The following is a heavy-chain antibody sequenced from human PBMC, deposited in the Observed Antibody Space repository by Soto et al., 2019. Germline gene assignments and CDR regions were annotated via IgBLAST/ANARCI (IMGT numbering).Heavy chain of an antibody. Sequence: QVQLVQSGAEAKKPGASVKVSCKASGYSFTDYYMHWVRQAPGQGPEWLGWINPSTGVTHFAQKFQGCVTMTRDTSISTAYMELSRLTSDDTAVYYCVRSPGDFRYGMDVWGQGTTVTVSS. CDR1: GYSFTDYY. CDR2: INPSTGVT. J-gene: IGHJ6*02. V-gene: IGHV1-2*04. D-gene: IGHD2-21*02. CDR3: VRSPGDFRYGMDV.